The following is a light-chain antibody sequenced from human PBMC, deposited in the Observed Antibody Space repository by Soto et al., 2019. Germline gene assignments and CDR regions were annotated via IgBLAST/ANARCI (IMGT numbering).Light chain of an antibody. Sequence: QSVLTQPPSASGTPGQRGTISCSGSSSNIGSKSATWYQQLPGTAPKLLIYNNIERPSGVPDRFSGSTSGTSASLAISGLQSEDEADYYCGAWDVSLNAYVFGVGTKLTVL. CDR2: NNI. V-gene: IGLV1-44*01. J-gene: IGLJ1*01. CDR1: SSNIGSKS. CDR3: GAWDVSLNAYV.